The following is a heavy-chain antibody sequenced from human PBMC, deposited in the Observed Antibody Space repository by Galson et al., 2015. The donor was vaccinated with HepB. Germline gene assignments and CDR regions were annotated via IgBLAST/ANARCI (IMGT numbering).Heavy chain of an antibody. Sequence: SCKASGYTFSMYAMHWMRQAPGQRLEWMGWIKTGDGHTKYSEKFQGRVTITRDTSATTAYMDLSSPRSEDAAVYYCARGGVPGYSYGPAYYYGLDVWGQGTTVTVS. CDR1: GYTFSMYA. J-gene: IGHJ6*02. CDR2: IKTGDGHT. D-gene: IGHD5-18*01. CDR3: ARGGVPGYSYGPAYYYGLDV. V-gene: IGHV1-3*04.